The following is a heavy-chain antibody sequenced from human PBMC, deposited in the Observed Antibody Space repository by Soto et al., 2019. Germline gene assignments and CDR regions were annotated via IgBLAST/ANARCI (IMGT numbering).Heavy chain of an antibody. D-gene: IGHD3-3*01. V-gene: IGHV3-23*01. CDR2: ISESGGKT. Sequence: EGQLLESGGGLVQPGGSLRLPCVASGFTFRSYAMAWVRQAPGKGLEWVSGISESGGKTNYAESVRGRFSISRDNSRNTLSLLMNNVTAEDTAIYYCAKDRATIFGVVWKYGMDVWGQGTTVSVSS. CDR3: AKDRATIFGVVWKYGMDV. J-gene: IGHJ6*02. CDR1: GFTFRSYA.